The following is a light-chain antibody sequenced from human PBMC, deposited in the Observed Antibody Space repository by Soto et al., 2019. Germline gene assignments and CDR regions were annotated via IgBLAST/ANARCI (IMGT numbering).Light chain of an antibody. Sequence: HSALTRPASVSGSPGQSITISCTGTSSDVGGYNYVSWYQQHPGKAPKLMIYEVSNRPSGVSNRFSGSKSGNTASLTISGLQADDEADYYCSSYTSSSTLNWVFGGGTKVTVL. CDR1: SSDVGGYNY. CDR2: EVS. J-gene: IGLJ3*02. V-gene: IGLV2-14*01. CDR3: SSYTSSSTLNWV.